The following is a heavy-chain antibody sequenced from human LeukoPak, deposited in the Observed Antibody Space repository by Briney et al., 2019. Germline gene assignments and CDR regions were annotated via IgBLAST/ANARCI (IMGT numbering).Heavy chain of an antibody. Sequence: SETLSLTCTVSGGSISSYYWSWIRQPTGKGLEWIGYIYYSGSTNYNPSLKSRVNLSVDTSKNQFPLKLSSVTAADTAVYYCARLYLRLGELSLSNWFDPWGQGTLVTVSS. CDR3: ARLYLRLGELSLSNWFDP. CDR1: GGSISSYY. D-gene: IGHD3-16*02. CDR2: IYYSGST. V-gene: IGHV4-59*08. J-gene: IGHJ5*02.